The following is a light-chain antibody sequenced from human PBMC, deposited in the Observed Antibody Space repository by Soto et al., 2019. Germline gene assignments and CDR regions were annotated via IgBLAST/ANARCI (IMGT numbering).Light chain of an antibody. J-gene: IGKJ5*01. CDR1: HSVSSSY. CDR2: GAS. CDR3: QQYGGSPPLT. Sequence: EIVLTQSPGTLSLSPGERATLSCRASHSVSSSYLAWYQQKPGQAPRLLIYGASSRATGIPDRFRGSGSGTDFTLSISRPEPEDFAVYYCQQYGGSPPLTFGQGTRLEIK. V-gene: IGKV3-20*01.